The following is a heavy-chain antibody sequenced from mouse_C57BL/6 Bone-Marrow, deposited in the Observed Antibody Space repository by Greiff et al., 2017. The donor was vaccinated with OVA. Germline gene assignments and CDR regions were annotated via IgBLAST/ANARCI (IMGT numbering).Heavy chain of an antibody. V-gene: IGHV1-19*01. J-gene: IGHJ2*01. Sequence: EVKLQESGPVLVKPGASVKMSCKASGYTFTDYYMNWVKQSHGKSLEWIGVINPYNGGTSYNQKFKGKATLTVDKSSSTAYMELNSLTSEDSAVYYCAEGYFDYWGQGTTLTVSS. CDR2: INPYNGGT. CDR3: AEGYFDY. CDR1: GYTFTDYY.